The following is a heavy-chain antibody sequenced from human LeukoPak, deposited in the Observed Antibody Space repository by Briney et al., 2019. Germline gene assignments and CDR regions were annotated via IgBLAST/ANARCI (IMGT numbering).Heavy chain of an antibody. CDR3: AKVSPAPHYYGMDV. CDR2: ISGGGTNT. CDR1: GFTFSSYG. Sequence: GGSLRLSCAASGFTFSSYGMRWVRQAPGKGLEWVSTISGGGTNTYYSDSVKGRFTISRDNSKNTLYLQMNGLRAEDTAVYYCAKVSPAPHYYGMDVWAKGPRSPSP. J-gene: IGHJ6*02. V-gene: IGHV3-23*01.